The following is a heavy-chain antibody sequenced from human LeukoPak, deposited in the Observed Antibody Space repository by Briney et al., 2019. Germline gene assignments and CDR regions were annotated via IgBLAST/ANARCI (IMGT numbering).Heavy chain of an antibody. V-gene: IGHV4-38-2*02. J-gene: IGHJ5*02. Sequence: SETLSLTCTVSGYSISSGYYWGWIRQPPGKGLEWIGNIYHSGRTYYNPSLKSRVTISVDTSKDQFSLKLSSVTAADTAVYYCAREGDSSSVGWFDPWGQGTLVTVSS. D-gene: IGHD6-13*01. CDR3: AREGDSSSVGWFDP. CDR2: IYHSGRT. CDR1: GYSISSGYY.